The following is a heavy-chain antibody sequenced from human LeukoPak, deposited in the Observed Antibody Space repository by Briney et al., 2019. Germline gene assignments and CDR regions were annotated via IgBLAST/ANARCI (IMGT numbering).Heavy chain of an antibody. V-gene: IGHV4-38-2*02. CDR2: IFYSGST. Sequence: SETLSLTCTVSGYSISSGYYWGWVRQPPGKALEWIGNIFYSGSTYYSPSLKSRVTISVDTSKNQFSLKLSSVTAADTAVYYCAREPSRRGSRPEGFDPWGQGTLVTVSS. D-gene: IGHD6-13*01. CDR1: GYSISSGYY. J-gene: IGHJ5*02. CDR3: AREPSRRGSRPEGFDP.